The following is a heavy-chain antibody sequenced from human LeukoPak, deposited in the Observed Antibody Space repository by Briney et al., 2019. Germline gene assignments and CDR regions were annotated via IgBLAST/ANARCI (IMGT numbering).Heavy chain of an antibody. CDR3: ARERVGATLYYFDY. Sequence: SETLSLTCAVYGGSFSGYYWSWIRQPPGKGLEWIGEINHSGSTNYNPSLKSRVTISVDTSKNQFSLKLSSVTAADTAVYYCARERVGATLYYFDYWGQGTLVTVSS. V-gene: IGHV4-34*01. D-gene: IGHD1-26*01. CDR1: GGSFSGYY. J-gene: IGHJ4*02. CDR2: INHSGST.